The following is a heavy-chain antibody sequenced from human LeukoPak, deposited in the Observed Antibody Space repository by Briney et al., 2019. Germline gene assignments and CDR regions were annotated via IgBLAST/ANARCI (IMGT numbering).Heavy chain of an antibody. CDR2: ISAYNGNT. Sequence: GASVKVSCKASGGTFSSYAISWVRQAPGQGLEWMGWISAYNGNTNYAQKLQGRVTMTTDTSTSTAYMELRSLRSDDTAVYYCARGGLRVGATENYYYGMDVWGQGTTVTVSS. V-gene: IGHV1-18*01. J-gene: IGHJ6*02. CDR3: ARGGLRVGATENYYYGMDV. D-gene: IGHD1-26*01. CDR1: GGTFSSYA.